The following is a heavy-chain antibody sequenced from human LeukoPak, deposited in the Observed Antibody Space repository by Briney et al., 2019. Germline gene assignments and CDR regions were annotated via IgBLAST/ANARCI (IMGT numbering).Heavy chain of an antibody. V-gene: IGHV3-9*01. J-gene: IGHJ4*02. D-gene: IGHD4-23*01. Sequence: GGSLRLSCAASGFIFGDYAMHWVRQAPGKGLEWVSGINWNSGTIGYADSVKGRFTISRDNAKNSLYLQMNSLRGDDTALYYCAKDRGGLVGTPDYWGQGTLVAVSS. CDR3: AKDRGGLVGTPDY. CDR1: GFIFGDYA. CDR2: INWNSGTI.